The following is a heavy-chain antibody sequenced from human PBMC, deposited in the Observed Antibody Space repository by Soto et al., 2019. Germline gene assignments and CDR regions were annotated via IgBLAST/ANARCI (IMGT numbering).Heavy chain of an antibody. Sequence: PSQTLSLTCVISGDSVSSNSAAWNWIRQSPSRGLEWLGRTYYRSKWYNDYAVSVKSRITINPDTSKNQFSLQLNSVTPEDTAVYYCARDLVYIVVVPAAIGQGYFDYWGQGTLVTVSS. J-gene: IGHJ4*02. CDR3: ARDLVYIVVVPAAIGQGYFDY. D-gene: IGHD2-2*01. CDR2: TYYRSKWYN. CDR1: GDSVSSNSAA. V-gene: IGHV6-1*01.